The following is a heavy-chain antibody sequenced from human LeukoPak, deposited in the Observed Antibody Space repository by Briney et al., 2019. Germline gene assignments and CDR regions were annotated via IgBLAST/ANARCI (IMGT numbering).Heavy chain of an antibody. J-gene: IGHJ3*02. D-gene: IGHD3-22*01. CDR3: AREGEYYDSSGRHDAFDI. CDR2: IYYSGST. CDR1: GGSISSGGYY. V-gene: IGHV4-31*03. Sequence: PSETLSLTCTVSGGSISSGGYYWSWIRQHPGNGLDWIGYIYYSGSTYYNPSLKSRVTISVDTSNNQFSLKLSSVTAADTAVYYCAREGEYYDSSGRHDAFDIWGQGTMVTVSS.